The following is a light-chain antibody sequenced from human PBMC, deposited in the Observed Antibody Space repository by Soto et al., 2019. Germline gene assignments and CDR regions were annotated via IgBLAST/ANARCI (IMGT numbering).Light chain of an antibody. CDR2: WAS. J-gene: IGKJ1*01. CDR1: QTISSW. Sequence: DIQMTQAPSTLSGSVGDRVTITCRASQTISSWLAWYQQKPGQPPKLIIYWASTRESGVPDRFSGSGSGTDFTLTISSLQPDDFATYYCQQYGSYWTFGQGTKVDIK. CDR3: QQYGSYWT. V-gene: IGKV1-5*03.